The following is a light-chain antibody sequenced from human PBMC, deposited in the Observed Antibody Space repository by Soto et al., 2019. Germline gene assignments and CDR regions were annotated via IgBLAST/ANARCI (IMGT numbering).Light chain of an antibody. Sequence: DIQMTQSPSTLSASVGDRVTITCRASQSISSWLAWYQQKPGKAPKLLIYKASNLESGVPSRFSGSGSGTDFTLTISSLQPDDFATYYCKQYNTYWTFGQGTKVEIK. CDR1: QSISSW. J-gene: IGKJ1*01. CDR3: KQYNTYWT. V-gene: IGKV1-5*03. CDR2: KAS.